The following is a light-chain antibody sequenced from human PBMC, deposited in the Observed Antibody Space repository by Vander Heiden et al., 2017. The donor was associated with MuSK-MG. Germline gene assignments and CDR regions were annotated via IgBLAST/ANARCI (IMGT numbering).Light chain of an antibody. CDR2: GNS. Sequence: QSVLTQPPSVSGAPGQRVTIPCTGSSSNIGAGYDGHWYQQLPGTAPKLLIYGNSNRPSGVPDRFSGSKSGTSASLAITGLQAEDEADYYCQSYDSSLSGSNVVFGGGTKLTVL. CDR3: QSYDSSLSGSNVV. J-gene: IGLJ2*01. CDR1: SSNIGAGYD. V-gene: IGLV1-40*01.